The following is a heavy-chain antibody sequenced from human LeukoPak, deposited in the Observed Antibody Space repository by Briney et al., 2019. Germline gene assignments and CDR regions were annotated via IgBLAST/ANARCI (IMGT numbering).Heavy chain of an antibody. Sequence: SETLSLTCTVSGYSISSGYYWGWIRPPPGKGLEWIGSIYHSGSTNYNPSLKSRVTISVDTSKNQFSLKVSSVTAADTAVYYCARFFAGNLDYWGQGTLVTVSS. D-gene: IGHD1-14*01. CDR2: IYHSGST. J-gene: IGHJ4*02. V-gene: IGHV4-38-2*02. CDR3: ARFFAGNLDY. CDR1: GYSISSGYY.